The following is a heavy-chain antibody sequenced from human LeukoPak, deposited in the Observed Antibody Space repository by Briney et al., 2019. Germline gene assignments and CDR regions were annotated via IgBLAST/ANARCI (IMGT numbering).Heavy chain of an antibody. CDR2: INWNGGSP. J-gene: IGHJ5*02. CDR3: ARAGIYCSGGSCYSWFDH. V-gene: IGHV3-20*04. D-gene: IGHD2-15*01. Sequence: GGSLRLSCAASGFTFGDYGMSWVRQAPGKGLEWVSGINWNGGSPVYADSVKGRFTISRDNAKNSLYMQMNSLRAEDTALYYCARAGIYCSGGSCYSWFDHWGQGTLVTVSS. CDR1: GFTFGDYG.